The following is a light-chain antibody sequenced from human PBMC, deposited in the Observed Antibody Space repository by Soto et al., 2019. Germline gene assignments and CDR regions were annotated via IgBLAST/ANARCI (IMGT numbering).Light chain of an antibody. V-gene: IGKV1-27*01. CDR1: QGISNF. CDR3: QKYTSAPRT. Sequence: DIQVTQSPPSLSASVGDRVTITCRASQGISNFLAWYQQKPGKAPKLLISAASTLQSGVSSRFSGSGSGTDFTLTISSLQPEDVATYYCQKYTSAPRTFGQGTKVDIK. CDR2: AAS. J-gene: IGKJ1*01.